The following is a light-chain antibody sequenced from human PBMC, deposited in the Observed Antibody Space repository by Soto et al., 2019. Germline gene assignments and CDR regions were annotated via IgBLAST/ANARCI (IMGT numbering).Light chain of an antibody. V-gene: IGKV3-20*01. J-gene: IGKJ1*01. Sequence: EIVLTQSPGTLSLSPGERATLSCRASQSVSNNYLALYQQKPGQAPRLLIYGASNRATGIPDRISGRGSGTDFTLTSSILEDEDCAVYCYQEYGRSGTFGQGTKVDIK. CDR1: QSVSNNY. CDR3: QEYGRSGT. CDR2: GAS.